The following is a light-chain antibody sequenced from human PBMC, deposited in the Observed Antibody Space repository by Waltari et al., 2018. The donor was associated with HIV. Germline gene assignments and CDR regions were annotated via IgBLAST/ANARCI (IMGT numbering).Light chain of an antibody. Sequence: DIVMTQSPDSLAVSLGERAPIHCKSSQSVLYSSNNKKYLAWYQQKPGQPPKLLIYWAFIRESGVPDRFSGSGSGTDFTLTISSLQAEDVAVYYCQQYYSTPYTFGQGTKLEIK. CDR2: WAF. J-gene: IGKJ2*01. CDR1: QSVLYSSNNKKY. V-gene: IGKV4-1*01. CDR3: QQYYSTPYT.